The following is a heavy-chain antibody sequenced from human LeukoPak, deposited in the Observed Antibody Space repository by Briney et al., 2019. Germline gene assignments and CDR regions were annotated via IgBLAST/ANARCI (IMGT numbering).Heavy chain of an antibody. V-gene: IGHV4-34*01. D-gene: IGHD2-15*01. J-gene: IGHJ1*01. Sequence: SETLSLTCAVYGGSLSGYYWSWIRQPPGKGLEWIGEINHSGSTNYNPSLKSRVTISVGTSKNQFSLKLSSVTAADTAVYYCARYCSGGSCYGYFQHWGQGTLVTVSS. CDR2: INHSGST. CDR1: GGSLSGYY. CDR3: ARYCSGGSCYGYFQH.